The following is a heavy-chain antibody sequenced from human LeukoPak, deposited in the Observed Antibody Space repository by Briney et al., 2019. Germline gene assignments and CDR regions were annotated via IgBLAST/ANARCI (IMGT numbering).Heavy chain of an antibody. V-gene: IGHV3-23*01. CDR2: ISGSGDST. D-gene: IGHD5-12*01. Sequence: PGGSLRLSCAASGFTFSSYAMSWVRQAPGEGLEWVSRISGSGDSTYYADSVKGRFTISRDNSKNTLYLQMNSLRAEDTAVYYCARYSKNDAFDIWGQGTMVTVSS. CDR1: GFTFSSYA. J-gene: IGHJ3*02. CDR3: ARYSKNDAFDI.